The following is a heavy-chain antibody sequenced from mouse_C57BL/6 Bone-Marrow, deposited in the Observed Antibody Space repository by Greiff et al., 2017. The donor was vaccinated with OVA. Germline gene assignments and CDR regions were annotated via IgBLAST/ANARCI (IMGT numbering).Heavy chain of an antibody. CDR1: GFSLSTFGMG. V-gene: IGHV8-8*01. D-gene: IGHD1-1*01. J-gene: IGHJ2*01. Sequence: QVTLKVSGPGILQPSQTLSLTCSFSGFSLSTFGMGVGWIRQPSGKGLEWLAHIWWDDDKYYHPALQSRLTISKDTSKNQLFLKIANVDTADTATYDGARSRYYGSSPCDYWGQGTTLTGSS. CDR2: IWWDDDK. CDR3: ARSRYYGSSPCDY.